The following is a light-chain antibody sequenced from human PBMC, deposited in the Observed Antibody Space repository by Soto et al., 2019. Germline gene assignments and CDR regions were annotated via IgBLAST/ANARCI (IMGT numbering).Light chain of an antibody. Sequence: QAVVTQAASLSVSPGTTVKLTCGLSSGSVSANYYPSWYQQTPGQAPRTLIYNTNTRSSGVPDRFSGSILGNKAALTITGAQADEESDYYCVLYMGSGIWVFGGGTQLTVL. CDR3: VLYMGSGIWV. CDR1: SGSVSANYY. J-gene: IGLJ3*02. V-gene: IGLV8-61*01. CDR2: NTN.